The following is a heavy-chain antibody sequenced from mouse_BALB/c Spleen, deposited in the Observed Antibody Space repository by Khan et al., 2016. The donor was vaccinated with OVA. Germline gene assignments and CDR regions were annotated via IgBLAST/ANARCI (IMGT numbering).Heavy chain of an antibody. CDR2: ISYSGST. Sequence: EVQLVESGPGLVKPSQSLSLTCPVTGYSLTRGYGWNWIRHFPGNKLEWMGSISYSGSTTYNPSLKSRISITRDPTKNHLCLRWNTETTEDTATYDCASTARLTYGGQGTTLTVST. CDR3: ASTARLTY. D-gene: IGHD3-2*02. J-gene: IGHJ2*01. CDR1: GYSLTRGYG. V-gene: IGHV3-2*02.